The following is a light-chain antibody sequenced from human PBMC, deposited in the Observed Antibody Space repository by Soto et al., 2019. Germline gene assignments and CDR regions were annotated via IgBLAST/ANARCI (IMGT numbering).Light chain of an antibody. Sequence: DIQMTHSPSSLSSSVVGIVTITGLASQGIRNDLGWYQQKPGKAPKRLIYATSNLQSGVPSRFSGSGSGTEFTLTISSLQPEDSATYYCLQHNSYPLTFGGGTKVDI. J-gene: IGKJ4*01. CDR2: ATS. V-gene: IGKV1-17*01. CDR3: LQHNSYPLT. CDR1: QGIRND.